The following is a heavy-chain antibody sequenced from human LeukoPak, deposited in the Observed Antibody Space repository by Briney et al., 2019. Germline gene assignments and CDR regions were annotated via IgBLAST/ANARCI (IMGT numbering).Heavy chain of an antibody. V-gene: IGHV3-7*01. J-gene: IGHJ4*02. CDR3: ARTIRGY. D-gene: IGHD3-10*01. Sequence: GGSLRLSCIASGFTFSNYWMSWVRQAPGKGLEWVANIKEDGSEKYYVDSVKGRFTISRDNAKNSLYLQMNSLRAEDTAVYYCARTIRGYWGQGTLVTVSS. CDR1: GFTFSNYW. CDR2: IKEDGSEK.